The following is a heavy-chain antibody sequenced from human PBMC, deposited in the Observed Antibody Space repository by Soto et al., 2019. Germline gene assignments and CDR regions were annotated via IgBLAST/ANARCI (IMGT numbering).Heavy chain of an antibody. V-gene: IGHV1-69*12. CDR3: AREDGGNVYGMDV. CDR2: IIPIFGTA. J-gene: IGHJ6*02. Sequence: QVQLVQSGAEVKKPGSSVKVSCKASGGTFSSYAISWVRQAPGQGLEWMGGIIPIFGTANYVQKVQGRVTITAAESTSTAYMELGSLRSEDTAVYYCAREDGGNVYGMDVWGQGTTVTVSS. D-gene: IGHD2-15*01. CDR1: GGTFSSYA.